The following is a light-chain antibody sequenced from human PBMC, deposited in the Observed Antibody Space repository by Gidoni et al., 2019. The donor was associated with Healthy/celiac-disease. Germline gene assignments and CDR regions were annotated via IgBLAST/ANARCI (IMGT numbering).Light chain of an antibody. Sequence: DIQMTPAPSSLSASVGDRVTITCQASQDISNYLNWYQQQPGKAPKPLIYDASNLETGVPSRFSGSGSGTDFTFTISSLQPEDIATYYCQQYDNLPLTFGGGTKVEIK. CDR1: QDISNY. J-gene: IGKJ4*01. V-gene: IGKV1-33*01. CDR3: QQYDNLPLT. CDR2: DAS.